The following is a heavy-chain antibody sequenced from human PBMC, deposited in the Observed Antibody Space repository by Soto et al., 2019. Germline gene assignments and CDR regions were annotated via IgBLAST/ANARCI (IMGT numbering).Heavy chain of an antibody. CDR3: ARRGGFMLTFGGVIESYYYYGMDV. V-gene: IGHV5-10-1*01. CDR2: IDPSDSYT. J-gene: IGHJ6*02. CDR1: GYSFTSYW. D-gene: IGHD3-16*02. Sequence: GASLKISCXGSGYSFTSYWISWVRQMPGKGLEWMGRIDPSDSYTNYSPSFQGHVTISADKSISTAYLQWSSLKASDTAMYYCARRGGFMLTFGGVIESYYYYGMDVWGQGTTVTVSS.